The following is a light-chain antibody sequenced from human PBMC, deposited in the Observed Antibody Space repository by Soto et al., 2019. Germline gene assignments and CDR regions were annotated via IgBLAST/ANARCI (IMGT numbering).Light chain of an antibody. CDR2: KAS. CDR1: QTINSW. V-gene: IGKV1-5*03. Sequence: DIEMTQSPSTLSASVGDRVTITCRASQTINSWLAWFQQKPGKAPKLLIYKASTLERGVPSRFSGSGSGTEFTLTISSLQPDDFATYYCQHYNSYSEAFGQGTKVDIK. CDR3: QHYNSYSEA. J-gene: IGKJ1*01.